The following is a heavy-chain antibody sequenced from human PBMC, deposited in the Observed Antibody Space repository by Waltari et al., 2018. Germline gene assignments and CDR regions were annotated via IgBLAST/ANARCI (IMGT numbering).Heavy chain of an antibody. Sequence: DVQLVESGGGLVKPGGSLTLACAASGFRFSDYAMNWVRQGPGKGLEWVLSISSRSKYIYYADSVKGRFTISRDNAKKFLYLEMNALSADDTAVYYCARDNWTPNFYDKSGYFWGQGALVSVSS. CDR2: ISSRSKYI. CDR3: ARDNWTPNFYDKSGYF. D-gene: IGHD3-22*01. CDR1: GFRFSDYA. J-gene: IGHJ4*02. V-gene: IGHV3-21*02.